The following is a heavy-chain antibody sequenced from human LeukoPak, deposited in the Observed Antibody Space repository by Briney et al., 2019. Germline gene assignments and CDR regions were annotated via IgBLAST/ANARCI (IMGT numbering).Heavy chain of an antibody. V-gene: IGHV4-59*08. J-gene: IGHJ5*02. D-gene: IGHD6-19*01. CDR2: IYYSGST. CDR3: ARVTAVAGGNWFDP. CDR1: GGSISSYY. Sequence: SETLSLTCTVSGGSISSYYWSWIRQPPGKGLEWIGYIYYSGSTNYNPSLKSRVTISVDTSKNQFSLKLSSVTAADTAVYYCARVTAVAGGNWFDPWGQGTLVTVSS.